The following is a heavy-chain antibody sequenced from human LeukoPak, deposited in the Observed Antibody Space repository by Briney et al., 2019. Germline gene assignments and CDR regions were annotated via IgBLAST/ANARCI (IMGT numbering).Heavy chain of an antibody. CDR3: ARGIYGYYYYMDV. CDR1: GGSISSSSYY. V-gene: IGHV4-39*07. J-gene: IGHJ6*03. CDR2: IYYSGST. D-gene: IGHD4-17*01. Sequence: ASETLSLTCSVSGGSISSSSYYWDWIRQPPGKGLEWIGSIYYSGSTYYNPSLKSRVTISVDTSKNQFSLKLSSVTAADTAVYYCARGIYGYYYYMDVWGKGTTVTVSS.